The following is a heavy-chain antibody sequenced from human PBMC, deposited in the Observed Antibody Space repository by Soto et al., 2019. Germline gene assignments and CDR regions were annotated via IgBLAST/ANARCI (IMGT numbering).Heavy chain of an antibody. CDR2: IHHSGIT. D-gene: IGHD6-19*01. Sequence: QMQLQGSGPGLVKPSETLSLTCAVSGASIIAEQRWTWVRQTPGKGLEWIGEIHHSGITRTNPSLRSRVTMSVDKSRNQFXLXLXSXXXADXXXXXXXRGFGWYAMDYWGQGTQVIVS. J-gene: IGHJ4*02. CDR1: GASIIAEQR. V-gene: IGHV4-4*02. CDR3: XRGFGWYAMDY.